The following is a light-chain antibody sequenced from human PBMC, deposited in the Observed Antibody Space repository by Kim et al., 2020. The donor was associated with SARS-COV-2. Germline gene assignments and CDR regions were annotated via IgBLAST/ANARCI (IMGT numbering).Light chain of an antibody. CDR2: GKN. J-gene: IGLJ2*01. CDR3: NSRDSNDNVV. CDR1: SLRSYY. Sequence: VALGQTVRITCQGDSLRSYYATWYQQKPGQAPILVIYGKNNGPSGIPDRFSGSTSGNTASLTITGTQAGDEADYYCNSRDSNDNVVFGGGTKVTVL. V-gene: IGLV3-19*01.